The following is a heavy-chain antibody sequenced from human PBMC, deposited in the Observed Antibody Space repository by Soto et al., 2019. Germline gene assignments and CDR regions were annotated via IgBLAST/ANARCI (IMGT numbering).Heavy chain of an antibody. V-gene: IGHV1-8*01. J-gene: IGHJ5*02. Sequence: GASVKVSCKASGYTFTSYDINWVRQATGQGLEWMGWMNPNSGNTGYAQKFQGRVTMTRNTSISTAYMELSSLRSEDTAVYYCARGPHCSSTSCHRYNWFDPWGQGTLVTVSS. CDR2: MNPNSGNT. CDR3: ARGPHCSSTSCHRYNWFDP. D-gene: IGHD2-2*01. CDR1: GYTFTSYD.